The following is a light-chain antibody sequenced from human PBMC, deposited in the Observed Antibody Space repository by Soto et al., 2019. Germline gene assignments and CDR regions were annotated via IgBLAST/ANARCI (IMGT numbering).Light chain of an antibody. CDR3: QSYDSSLSPYVV. CDR1: SSNIGAGYD. CDR2: GNS. V-gene: IGLV1-40*01. J-gene: IGLJ2*01. Sequence: QSALTQPPSVSGAPGQRVTISCTGSSSNIGAGYDVHWYQQLPGTAPKLLIYGNSNRPSGVPDRFSGSKSGTSASLAITGLQAEDEADYYCQSYDSSLSPYVVFGGGTKLTVL.